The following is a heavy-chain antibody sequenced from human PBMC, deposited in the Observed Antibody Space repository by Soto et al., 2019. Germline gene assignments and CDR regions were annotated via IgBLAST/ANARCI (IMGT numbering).Heavy chain of an antibody. Sequence: SETLSLTCIVSGGSISNYYWTWIRQPPGKGLEWIGYIYYSGSTNYNPSLKSRVTISVDTSKNQFSLKLSSVTAADTAVYYCARGRESYSWHYVGYWGQGTLVTVSS. V-gene: IGHV4-59*01. J-gene: IGHJ4*02. D-gene: IGHD1-1*01. CDR2: IYYSGST. CDR3: ARGRESYSWHYVGY. CDR1: GGSISNYY.